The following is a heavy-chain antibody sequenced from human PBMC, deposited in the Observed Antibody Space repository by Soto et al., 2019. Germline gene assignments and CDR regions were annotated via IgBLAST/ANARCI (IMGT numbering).Heavy chain of an antibody. D-gene: IGHD2-15*01. Sequence: SETLSLICTVSGGSISSGGYYWSWIRQHPGKGLEWIGYIYYSGSTYYNPSLKSRVTISVDTSKNQFSLKLSSVTAADTAVYYCAREGSGRNFDYWGQGTLVTVSS. CDR2: IYYSGST. CDR1: GGSISSGGYY. CDR3: AREGSGRNFDY. J-gene: IGHJ4*02. V-gene: IGHV4-31*03.